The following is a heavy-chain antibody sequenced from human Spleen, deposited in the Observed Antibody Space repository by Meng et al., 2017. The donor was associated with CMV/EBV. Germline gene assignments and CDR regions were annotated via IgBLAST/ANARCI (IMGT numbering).Heavy chain of an antibody. CDR2: VYRGGSNT. CDR3: ARELPGMPGAFDY. D-gene: IGHD1-1*01. CDR1: GFTFSRYI. Sequence: SGFTFSRYIMTWGRQAPGKGLEWVSRVYRGGSNTYYADSVKGRFTISRDNSKNTLYLQMNGLRDDDTAVYYCARELPGMPGAFDYWGQGTLVTVSS. V-gene: IGHV3-23*03. J-gene: IGHJ4*02.